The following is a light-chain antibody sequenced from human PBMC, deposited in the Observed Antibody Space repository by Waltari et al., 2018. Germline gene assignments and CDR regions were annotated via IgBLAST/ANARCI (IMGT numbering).Light chain of an antibody. Sequence: SYELTQPPSVSVSPGQTARITCSGDALPKQYAYWYQQKPGQAPVLVIYKDSERPSGIPERFSDSSSGTTVTLTISGVQAEDEADYYCQSADSSGTIGVFGSGTKVTVL. CDR1: ALPKQY. J-gene: IGLJ6*01. CDR2: KDS. CDR3: QSADSSGTIGV. V-gene: IGLV3-25*03.